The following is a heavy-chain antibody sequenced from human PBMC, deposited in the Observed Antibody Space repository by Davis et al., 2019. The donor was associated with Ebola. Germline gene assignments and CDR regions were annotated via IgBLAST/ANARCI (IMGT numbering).Heavy chain of an antibody. V-gene: IGHV1-69*13. D-gene: IGHD5-12*01. J-gene: IGHJ6*02. Sequence: SVKVSCKASGYTFTSYYMHWVRQAPGQGLEWMGGIIPIFGTANYAQKFQGRVTITADESTSTAYMELSSLRSEDTAVYYCARAYRGIVATPGYYYGMDVWGQGTTVTVSS. CDR1: GYTFTSYY. CDR3: ARAYRGIVATPGYYYGMDV. CDR2: IIPIFGTA.